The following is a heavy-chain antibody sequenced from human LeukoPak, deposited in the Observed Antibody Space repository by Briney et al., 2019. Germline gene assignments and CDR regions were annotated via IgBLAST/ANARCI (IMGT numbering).Heavy chain of an antibody. V-gene: IGHV4-59*01. Sequence: PSETLSLTFTVSGGSISSYYWSWIRQPPGKGLEWIGYIYYSGSTNYNPSLKSRVTISVDTSKNQFSLKLSSVTAADTAVYYCARMMKYYYDSTGAFDIWGQGTMVTVSS. CDR3: ARMMKYYYDSTGAFDI. D-gene: IGHD3-22*01. CDR1: GGSISSYY. CDR2: IYYSGST. J-gene: IGHJ3*02.